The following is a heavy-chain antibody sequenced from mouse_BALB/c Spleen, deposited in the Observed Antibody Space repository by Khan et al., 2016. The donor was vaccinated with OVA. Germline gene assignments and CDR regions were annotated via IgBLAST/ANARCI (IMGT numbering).Heavy chain of an antibody. J-gene: IGHJ4*01. CDR3: ARREGLYAMDY. CDR2: ISSGSSTI. D-gene: IGHD3-3*01. Sequence: EVKLQESGGGLVQPGGSRKLSCAASGFTFSSFGMHWVRQAPEKGLEWVAYISSGSSTIYYSDTVKGRFTISRDNHKNTLFLQMTSLRSEDTTMYYCARREGLYAMDYWGQGTSVTVSA. V-gene: IGHV5-17*02. CDR1: GFTFSSFG.